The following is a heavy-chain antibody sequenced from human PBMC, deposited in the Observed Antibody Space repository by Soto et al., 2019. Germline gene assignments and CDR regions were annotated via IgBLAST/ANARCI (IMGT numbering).Heavy chain of an antibody. CDR2: MNPNSVNT. CDR3: VRRQGIVCRPPRGMVV. Sequence: QVQLVQSGAEVKKPGASVKVSCKTSGYTFNNYEIHWVRQAPGQGLQWMGRMNPNSVNTDYAQKFQGRMSLTWNTSISTAFMGLSALRPEDTAVYFCVRRQGIVCRPPRGMVVWGLGTTVIVSS. CDR1: GYTFNNYE. D-gene: IGHD2-15*01. J-gene: IGHJ6*02. V-gene: IGHV1-8*01.